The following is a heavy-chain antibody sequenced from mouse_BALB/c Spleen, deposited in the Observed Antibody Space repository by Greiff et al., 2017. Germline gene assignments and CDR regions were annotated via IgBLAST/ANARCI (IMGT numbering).Heavy chain of an antibody. V-gene: IGHV1-4*02. CDR1: GYTFTSYT. CDR2: INPSSGYT. J-gene: IGHJ2*01. D-gene: IGHD1-1*01. Sequence: VQLQQSAAELARPGASVKMSCKASGYTFTSYTMHWVKQRPGQGLEWIGYINPSSGYTEYNQKFKDKTTLTADKSSSTAYMQLSSLTSEDSAVYYCARGSSPYYFDYWGQGTTLTVSS. CDR3: ARGSSPYYFDY.